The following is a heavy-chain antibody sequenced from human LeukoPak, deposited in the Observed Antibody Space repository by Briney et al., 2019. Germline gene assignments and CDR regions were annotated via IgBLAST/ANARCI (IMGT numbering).Heavy chain of an antibody. CDR1: GGPISNHY. CDR2: ISYSGST. CDR3: ARDPTTVTKGFDI. V-gene: IGHV4-59*11. J-gene: IGHJ3*02. D-gene: IGHD4-17*01. Sequence: SETLSLTCTVSGGPISNHYWTWIRQPPGKGLEWIGYISYSGSTNYNPSLRSRVTISIDTSNNQISLRLSPVIAADTAVYYCARDPTTVTKGFDIWGLGTMVTVSP.